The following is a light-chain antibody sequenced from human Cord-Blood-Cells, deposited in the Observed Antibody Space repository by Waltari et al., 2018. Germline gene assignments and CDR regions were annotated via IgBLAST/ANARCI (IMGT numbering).Light chain of an antibody. CDR1: QGISNY. CDR2: AAS. V-gene: IGKV1-27*01. CDR3: QKYNSAPWT. J-gene: IGKJ1*01. Sequence: DIQMTQSPSSLSASVGDRVTITCRASQGISNYLAWYQQKPGTVPKLLIYAASTVQSGVPARFSGSGSGTDFTLTISSLQPEDVATYYCQKYNSAPWTFGQGTKVEIK.